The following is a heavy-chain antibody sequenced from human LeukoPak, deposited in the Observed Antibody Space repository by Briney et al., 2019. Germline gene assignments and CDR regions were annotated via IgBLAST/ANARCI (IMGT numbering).Heavy chain of an antibody. J-gene: IGHJ4*02. D-gene: IGHD2-21*02. Sequence: ASVKVSYKASLYTFTGNYMHWVRQAPGQGLEWMGWINPNSGGTNYAQKFQGRVTMTRDTSISTAYMELSRLRSDDTAVYYCARDRPPPDCGGDCYRYYFDYWGQGTLVTVSS. CDR2: INPNSGGT. CDR3: ARDRPPPDCGGDCYRYYFDY. V-gene: IGHV1-2*02. CDR1: LYTFTGNY.